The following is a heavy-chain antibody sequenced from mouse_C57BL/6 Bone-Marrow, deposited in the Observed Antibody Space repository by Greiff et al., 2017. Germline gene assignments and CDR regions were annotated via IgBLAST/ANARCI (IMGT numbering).Heavy chain of an antibody. CDR1: GYTFTSYW. V-gene: IGHV1-72*01. J-gene: IGHJ3*01. CDR2: IDPTRGGT. D-gene: IGHD2-13*01. CDR3: ARRGL. Sequence: VQLQQPGAELVQPGASVKLSCKASGYTFTSYWMPWVKQRPGRGLEWIGRIDPTRGGTKYTEKFKSKATLTVDKPASTAYMQLSSLTSEDSAVFYCARRGLWGQGTRVTVSA.